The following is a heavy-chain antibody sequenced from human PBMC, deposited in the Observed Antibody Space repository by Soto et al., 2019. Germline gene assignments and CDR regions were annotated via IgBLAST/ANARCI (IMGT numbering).Heavy chain of an antibody. CDR2: INPNSGGT. J-gene: IGHJ6*03. CDR3: ARDLHASDLHYYSMDV. V-gene: IGHV1-2*04. Sequence: QVQLVQSGAEVKKPGASVKVSCKASGYTFTAYYMHWVRQAPGQGLEWLGWINPNSGGTNYAQKFQGWVTMTRDTSISTAYMELRRLRSDDTAVYYCARDLHASDLHYYSMDVWGKGTTVTVSS. CDR1: GYTFTAYY.